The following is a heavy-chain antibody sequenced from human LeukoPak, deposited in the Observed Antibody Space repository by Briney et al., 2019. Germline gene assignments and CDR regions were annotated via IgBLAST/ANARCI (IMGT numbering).Heavy chain of an antibody. Sequence: GGSLRLSCAASGFTFSSFSMNWVRQAPGKGLEWVSYISSSGSTIYYADAVKGRFTISRDNAKNSLYLQMNSLRAEDTAVYYCARVGWGLFDYWGQGTLVTVSS. CDR3: ARVGWGLFDY. CDR1: GFTFSSFS. D-gene: IGHD7-27*01. CDR2: ISSSGSTI. J-gene: IGHJ4*02. V-gene: IGHV3-48*04.